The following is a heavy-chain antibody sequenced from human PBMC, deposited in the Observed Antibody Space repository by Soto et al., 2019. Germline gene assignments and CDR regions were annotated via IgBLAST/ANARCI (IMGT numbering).Heavy chain of an antibody. J-gene: IGHJ5*02. CDR1: GFTFDDYA. Sequence: GGSLRLSCAASGFTFDDYAMHWVRQAPGKGLEWVSGISWNSGSIGYADSVKGRFTISRDNAKNSLYLQMNSLRAEDTALYYCAKDYIPRYCSGGSCYFWTSWFDPWGQGTLVTVSS. CDR2: ISWNSGSI. D-gene: IGHD2-15*01. V-gene: IGHV3-9*01. CDR3: AKDYIPRYCSGGSCYFWTSWFDP.